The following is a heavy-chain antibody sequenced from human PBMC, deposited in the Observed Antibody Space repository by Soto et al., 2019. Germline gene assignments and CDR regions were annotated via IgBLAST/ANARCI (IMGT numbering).Heavy chain of an antibody. D-gene: IGHD2-15*01. CDR2: IYWDGVK. CDR3: GHSGGYRIIDY. J-gene: IGHJ4*01. CDR1: GFSLSTSGVG. Sequence: KSGPTLVNPTQTLTLTCTFSGFSLSTSGVGVTWIRQPPGKALEWLALIYWDGVKRYSPSLKSRLTITKDTSKNQVVLKMTYMDPVDTATYYCGHSGGYRIIDYWGQGILVTVSS. V-gene: IGHV2-5*02.